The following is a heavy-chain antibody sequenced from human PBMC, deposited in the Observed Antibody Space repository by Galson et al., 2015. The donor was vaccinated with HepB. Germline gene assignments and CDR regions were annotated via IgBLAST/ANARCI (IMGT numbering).Heavy chain of an antibody. CDR3: TTDYYDSSGYYENYFDY. CDR2: IKSKTDGGTT. V-gene: IGHV3-15*01. CDR1: GFTFSNAW. J-gene: IGHJ4*02. D-gene: IGHD3-22*01. Sequence: SLRLSCAASGFTFSNAWMSWVRQAPGKGLEWVGRIKSKTDGGTTDYAAPVKGRFTISRDDSKNTLYLQMNSLKTEDTAVYYCTTDYYDSSGYYENYFDYWGQGTLVTVSS.